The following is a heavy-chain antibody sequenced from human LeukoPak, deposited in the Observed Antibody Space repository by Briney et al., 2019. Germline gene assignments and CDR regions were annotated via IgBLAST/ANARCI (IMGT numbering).Heavy chain of an antibody. Sequence: SETLSLTCVVYGGSFSGYYWSWIRQSPGKGLEWIGEINHRGSTNYNPSLKSRVTISVDTSKNQFPLRLTSVTAADTAVYYCAREVAAAGTLWFDSWGRGTLVTVSS. CDR2: INHRGST. CDR1: GGSFSGYY. V-gene: IGHV4-34*01. J-gene: IGHJ5*01. D-gene: IGHD6-13*01. CDR3: AREVAAAGTLWFDS.